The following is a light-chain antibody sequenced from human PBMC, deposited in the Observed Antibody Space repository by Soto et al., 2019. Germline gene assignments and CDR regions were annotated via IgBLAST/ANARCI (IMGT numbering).Light chain of an antibody. CDR2: SDN. V-gene: IGLV1-44*01. J-gene: IGLJ2*01. CDR3: ATWDDSLNGPVV. CDR1: SSNIGSNT. Sequence: QSVLTRPPSASGTPGQRVTISCSGSSSNIGSNTVSWYQQLPGAAPKVLIYSDNQRPSGVPDRFSGSKSGTSASLAISGLQSEDEADYYCATWDDSLNGPVVFGGGTKLTVL.